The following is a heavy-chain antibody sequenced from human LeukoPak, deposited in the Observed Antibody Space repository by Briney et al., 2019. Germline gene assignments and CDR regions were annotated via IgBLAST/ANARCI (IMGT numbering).Heavy chain of an antibody. CDR1: GDSISGSYY. Sequence: SETLSLTCTVSGDSISGSYYWSWIRQPAAKGLEWIGRSSIRGGTNYNPSLKSRVTISIDTSKNQFSLKLSSVTAADTAVYYCARVAPVYREEYSSGFNSYFYYMDVWGKGTTVTVSS. V-gene: IGHV4-61*02. J-gene: IGHJ6*03. CDR2: SSIRGGT. D-gene: IGHD5-18*01. CDR3: ARVAPVYREEYSSGFNSYFYYMDV.